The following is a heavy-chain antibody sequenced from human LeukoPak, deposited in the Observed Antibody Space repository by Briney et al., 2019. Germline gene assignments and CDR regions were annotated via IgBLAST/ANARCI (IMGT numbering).Heavy chain of an antibody. CDR2: ISGSGDTT. CDR3: ARESGGHDY. CDR1: GITFSSFA. J-gene: IGHJ4*02. V-gene: IGHV3-23*01. Sequence: PGESLRLSCAASGITFSSFAMTWLRQAPGKGLEWVSVISGSGDTTYYADSVKGRFTISRDNSKNTLYLQMNSLRVEDTAIYHCARESGGHDYWGQGTLVTVSS. D-gene: IGHD1-1*01.